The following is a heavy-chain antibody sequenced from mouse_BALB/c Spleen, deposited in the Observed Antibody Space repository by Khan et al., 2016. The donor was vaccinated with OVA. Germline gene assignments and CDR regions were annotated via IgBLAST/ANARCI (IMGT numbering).Heavy chain of an antibody. CDR2: IWAGGST. V-gene: IGHV2-9*02. CDR3: ARLEDI. D-gene: IGHD1-3*01. CDR1: GFSLTSYG. J-gene: IGHJ2*01. Sequence: VELVESGPDLVAPSQSLSITCTVSGFSLTSYGVHWVRQPPGKGLVWLGVIWAGGSTNYNSALMSRLSISKDNSKSQVFLKMNSLQTEDTAMYYCARLEDIWGQGTTLTVSS.